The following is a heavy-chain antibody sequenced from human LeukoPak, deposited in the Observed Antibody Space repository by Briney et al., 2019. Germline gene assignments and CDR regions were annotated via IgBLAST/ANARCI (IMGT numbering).Heavy chain of an antibody. Sequence: ASVKVSCKASGYTFTSYDINWVRQATGQGLEWMGYMNPNSGNTGYAQKFQGRVSITRDTSISTAYMELSGLRSEDTAVYYCARLLRREDYWGQGTLVTVSS. CDR3: ARLLRREDY. CDR2: MNPNSGNT. CDR1: GYTFTSYD. J-gene: IGHJ4*02. V-gene: IGHV1-8*03.